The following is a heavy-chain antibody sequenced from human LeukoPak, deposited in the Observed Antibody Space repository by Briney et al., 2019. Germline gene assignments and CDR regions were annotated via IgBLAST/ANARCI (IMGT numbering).Heavy chain of an antibody. CDR3: ARDCWYYYDSSGYYYFDY. CDR1: GGSVSSNNYY. D-gene: IGHD3-22*01. V-gene: IGHV4-39*07. CDR2: IYYSGST. Sequence: SETLSLTCSVSGGSVSSNNYYWGWIRQPPGKGLECIGSIYYSGSTYYNPSLKSRVTISVDTSKNQFSLRLSSVTAADTAVYYCARDCWYYYDSSGYYYFDYWGQGTLVTVSS. J-gene: IGHJ4*02.